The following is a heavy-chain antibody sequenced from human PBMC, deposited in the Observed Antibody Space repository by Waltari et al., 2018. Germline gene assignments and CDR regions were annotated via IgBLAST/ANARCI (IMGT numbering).Heavy chain of an antibody. CDR2: IISSLGIA. J-gene: IGHJ6*02. Sequence: QVQLVQSGAAVQKPGSSVKVSCKASGGPFSSHTTSRARQAPGQGLEWMGRIISSLGIAKYAHKFQGRVTITADKSTSTAYMELSSLRSEDTAVYYCARVRYYDSSGYVYHYYYGMDVWGQGTTVTVSS. D-gene: IGHD3-22*01. CDR1: GGPFSSHT. V-gene: IGHV1-69*02. CDR3: ARVRYYDSSGYVYHYYYGMDV.